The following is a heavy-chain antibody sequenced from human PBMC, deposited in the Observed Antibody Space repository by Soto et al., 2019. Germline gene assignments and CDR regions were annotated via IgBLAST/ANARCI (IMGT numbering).Heavy chain of an antibody. V-gene: IGHV3-23*01. CDR1: GFTFSSYA. J-gene: IGHJ6*03. D-gene: IGHD4-4*01. CDR3: ASTADYSNYGSYYYYMDV. CDR2: ISGSGGST. Sequence: EVQLLESGGGLVQPGGSLRLSCAASGFTFSSYAMSWVRQAPGKGLEWVSAISGSGGSTYYADSVKGRFTISRDNSKNTLYLQMNSLRAEDTGVYYCASTADYSNYGSYYYYMDVWGKGTTVTVSS.